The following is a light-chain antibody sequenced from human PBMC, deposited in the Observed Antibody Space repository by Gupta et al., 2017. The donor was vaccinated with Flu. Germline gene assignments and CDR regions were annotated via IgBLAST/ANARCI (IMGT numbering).Light chain of an antibody. CDR1: SDINSD. J-gene: IGKJ1*01. CDR3: QQYNRCPPYT. CDR2: GAS. V-gene: IGKV3D-15*02. Sequence: EVMTMQTPDTLTVFPGERTTLSCRPSSDINSDLAWYQQRPGRAPSLLIHGASSRVTGVPARFIGSGFGTFYYLTISSLQHEDFGVYYCQQYNRCPPYTFGHWTKVDIK.